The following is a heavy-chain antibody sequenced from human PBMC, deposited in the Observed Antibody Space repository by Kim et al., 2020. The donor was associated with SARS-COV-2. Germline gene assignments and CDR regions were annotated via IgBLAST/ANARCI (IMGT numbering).Heavy chain of an antibody. D-gene: IGHD3-3*01. CDR2: VRSKTYGATT. J-gene: IGHJ4*02. CDR1: GFNFADYA. CDR3: TRGFDYTIFGGGQDRDY. V-gene: IGHV3-49*04. Sequence: GGSLRLSCTASGFNFADYAMTWVRQAPGKGLEWVGFVRSKTYGATTEYAASVKGRFTISRDDSKNIAYLQMNSLKIEDTAVYYCTRGFDYTIFGGGQDRDYWGQGTLVTVSS.